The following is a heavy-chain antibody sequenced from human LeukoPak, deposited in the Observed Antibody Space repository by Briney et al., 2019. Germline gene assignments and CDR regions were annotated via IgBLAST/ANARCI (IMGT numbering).Heavy chain of an antibody. CDR3: ARRGKQGSGIAFDS. CDR2: IYYSGRT. J-gene: IGHJ3*02. V-gene: IGHV4-59*08. CDR1: GGSISSYY. D-gene: IGHD3-10*01. Sequence: SETLSLTCTVSGGSISSYYWSWIRQPPGKGLEWIGYIYYSGRTNYNPSLKSRVTISVDTSKNQSSVTLSSVTAADTAVYYWARRGKQGSGIAFDSWGQGTMVTASS.